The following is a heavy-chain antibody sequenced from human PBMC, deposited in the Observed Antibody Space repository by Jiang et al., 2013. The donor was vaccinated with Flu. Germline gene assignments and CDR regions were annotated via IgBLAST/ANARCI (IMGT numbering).Heavy chain of an antibody. D-gene: IGHD1-26*01. CDR1: GYTFTSYS. Sequence: SGAEVKKPGASVKVSCKASGYTFTSYSITWVRQAPGQGLEWMGWISAYNGNINYAQKVQGRVTMTTDTSTSTAYMELRSLRSDDTAVYYCARDRRHSGSSVYGMDVWGQGTTVTVSS. V-gene: IGHV1-18*01. CDR3: ARDRRHSGSSVYGMDV. CDR2: ISAYNGNI. J-gene: IGHJ6*02.